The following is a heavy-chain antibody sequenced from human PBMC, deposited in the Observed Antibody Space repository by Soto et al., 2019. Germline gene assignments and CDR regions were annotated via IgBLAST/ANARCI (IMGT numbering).Heavy chain of an antibody. CDR3: ARVSSVGATTYYFDF. Sequence: QVQLQESGPGLVKPSQTLSLTCTVSSGSISTGGYHWSWIRQHPGKGLVWIGHIYYTGNTYYNPSLKIRVIISVDTSKNQFSLNLSSVTAADMAVYYCARVSSVGATTYYFDFWGQGTLVTVSS. D-gene: IGHD1-26*01. V-gene: IGHV4-31*03. CDR1: SGSISTGGYH. J-gene: IGHJ4*02. CDR2: IYYTGNT.